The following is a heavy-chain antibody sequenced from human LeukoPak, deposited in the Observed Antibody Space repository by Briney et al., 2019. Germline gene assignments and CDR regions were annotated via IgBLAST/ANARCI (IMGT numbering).Heavy chain of an antibody. CDR3: ARDLSGVTGYTYGRGIDY. Sequence: GGSLRLSCAASGFSFSSYGMSWVRQAPGKGLEWVANITKDGSEKYYVDSVKGRFTISRDNAKTSLYLQMNSLRAEDTAVYYCARDLSGVTGYTYGRGIDYWGQGTLVTVSS. CDR2: ITKDGSEK. CDR1: GFSFSSYG. D-gene: IGHD5-18*01. V-gene: IGHV3-7*01. J-gene: IGHJ4*02.